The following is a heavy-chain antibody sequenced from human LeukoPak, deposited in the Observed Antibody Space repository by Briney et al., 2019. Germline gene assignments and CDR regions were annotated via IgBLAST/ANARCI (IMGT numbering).Heavy chain of an antibody. CDR1: GLAFSSYA. V-gene: IGHV3-23*01. Sequence: PGGSLRLSCAASGLAFSSYAMNWVRQAPGKGLEWVSGISGSGGSTYYADSVKGRFTISRDNSKNMLYLQMNSLRAEDTAVYYCAKDWDRSLVRFFDYWGQGTLVTVSS. CDR3: AKDWDRSLVRFFDY. J-gene: IGHJ4*02. CDR2: ISGSGGST. D-gene: IGHD3-3*01.